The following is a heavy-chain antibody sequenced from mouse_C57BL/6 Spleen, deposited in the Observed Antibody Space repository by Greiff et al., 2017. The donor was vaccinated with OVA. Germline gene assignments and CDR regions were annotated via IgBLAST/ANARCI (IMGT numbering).Heavy chain of an antibody. V-gene: IGHV1-64*01. CDR3: AIITTVAFDY. CDR2: IHPNSGST. D-gene: IGHD1-1*01. CDR1: GYTFTSYW. J-gene: IGHJ2*01. Sequence: QVQLQQPGAELVKPGASVKLSCKASGYTFTSYWMHWVKQRPGQGLEWIGMIHPNSGSTNYNEKFKSKATLTVDKSSSTAYMQRSSLTSEDSAVYYCAIITTVAFDYWGQGTTLTVSS.